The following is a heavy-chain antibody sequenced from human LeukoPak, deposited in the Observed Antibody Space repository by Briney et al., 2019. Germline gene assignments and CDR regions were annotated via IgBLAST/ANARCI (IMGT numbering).Heavy chain of an antibody. D-gene: IGHD4-17*01. CDR2: ISSGERT. Sequence: GGSLRLLCAVSGFTVSSNYMSWLRQAPGKGLESVSGISSGERTYYEAPARGRFTISRDNSKTTLYLHMNSLRAEDTAVDYGARGVNGDYSFDYSGQGTLVTASS. CDR3: ARGVNGDYSFDY. V-gene: IGHV3-53*03. J-gene: IGHJ4*02. CDR1: GFTVSSNY.